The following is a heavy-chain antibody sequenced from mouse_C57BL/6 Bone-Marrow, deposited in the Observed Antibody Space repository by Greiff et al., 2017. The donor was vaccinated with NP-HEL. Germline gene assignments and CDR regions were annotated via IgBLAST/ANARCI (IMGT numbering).Heavy chain of an antibody. Sequence: EVQLVESGGGLVKPGGSLKLSCAASGFTFSSYAMSWVRQTPEKRLEWVATISDGGSYTYYPDNVKGRFTISRDNAKNNLYLQRSHLKSEDTAMYYCARDPRYGNYVGYFDYWGQVTTLTVSS. D-gene: IGHD2-1*01. CDR1: GFTFSSYA. CDR3: ARDPRYGNYVGYFDY. V-gene: IGHV5-4*01. CDR2: ISDGGSYT. J-gene: IGHJ2*01.